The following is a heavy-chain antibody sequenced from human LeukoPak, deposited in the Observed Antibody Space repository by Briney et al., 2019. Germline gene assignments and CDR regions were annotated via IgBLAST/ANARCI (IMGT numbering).Heavy chain of an antibody. V-gene: IGHV3-30*02. CDR1: GFTFSSYG. D-gene: IGHD2-2*01. Sequence: GGSLRLSCAASGFTFSSYGMHWVRQAPGKGLEWVAFIRYDGSNKYYADSVKGRFTISRDNSKNTLYLQMNSLRAEDTAVYYCANAIVVVPAAPDYWGQGTLVTVSS. J-gene: IGHJ4*01. CDR2: IRYDGSNK. CDR3: ANAIVVVPAAPDY.